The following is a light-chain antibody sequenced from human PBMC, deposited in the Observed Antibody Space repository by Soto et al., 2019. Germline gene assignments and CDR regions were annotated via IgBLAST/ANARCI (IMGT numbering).Light chain of an antibody. J-gene: IGLJ1*01. CDR3: TPYAGRSNYV. CDR2: EVS. V-gene: IGLV2-8*01. Sequence: QSALTQPPSAAGSPGQSVTISCTGTSTDVGGYNYVSWYQQYPGKAPKLMIYEVSKRPSGVPDRFSGSKSGNTASLTVSGLKAEDEDAYYRTPYAGRSNYVSGNGTKVTVL. CDR1: STDVGGYNY.